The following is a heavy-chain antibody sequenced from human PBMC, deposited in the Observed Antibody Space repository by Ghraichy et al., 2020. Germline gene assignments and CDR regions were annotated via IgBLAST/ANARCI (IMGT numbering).Heavy chain of an antibody. J-gene: IGHJ5*02. CDR2: ITGGSSYI. CDR3: VRADYSGSGLSWFDP. V-gene: IGHV3-21*01. CDR1: GFSFSSYN. Sequence: GESLNISCAASGFSFSSYNMNWVRQPPGKGLEWVSSITGGSSYIDYADSVKGRFTISSDNAQNALVLQMNSLRVDDTAVYYCVRADYSGSGLSWFDPWGQGTLVTVSS. D-gene: IGHD3-10*01.